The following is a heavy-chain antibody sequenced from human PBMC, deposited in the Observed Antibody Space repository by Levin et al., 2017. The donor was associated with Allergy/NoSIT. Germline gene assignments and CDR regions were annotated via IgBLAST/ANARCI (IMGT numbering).Heavy chain of an antibody. V-gene: IGHV2-5*02. CDR1: GFSLSTSGVG. D-gene: IGHD5-18*01. CDR2: IYWDDDK. CDR3: AHRGGYGYSLRFWGFDY. J-gene: IGHJ4*02. Sequence: SGPTLVKPTQTLTLTCTFSGFSLSTSGVGVGWIRQPPGKALEWLALIYWDDDKRYSPSLKSRLTITKDTSKNQVVLTMTNMDPVDTATYYCAHRGGYGYSLRFWGFDYWGQGTLVTVSS.